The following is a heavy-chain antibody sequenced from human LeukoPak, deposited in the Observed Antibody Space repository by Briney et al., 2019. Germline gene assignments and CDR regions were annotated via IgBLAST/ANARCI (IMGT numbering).Heavy chain of an antibody. V-gene: IGHV1-18*01. CDR3: ARDCTTTSCLQPFDY. D-gene: IGHD2-2*01. CDR2: ISAYNGNT. J-gene: IGHJ4*02. Sequence: ASVKVSCKASGYTFTSYDISWVRQAPGQGLEWMGWISAYNGNTNYAQKLQGRVTMTTDTSTSTAYMELRSLRSDDTAMYYCARDCTTTSCLQPFDYWGQGTLVTVSS. CDR1: GYTFTSYD.